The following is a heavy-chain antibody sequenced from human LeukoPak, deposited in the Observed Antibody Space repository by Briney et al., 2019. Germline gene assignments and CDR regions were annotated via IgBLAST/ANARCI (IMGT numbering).Heavy chain of an antibody. V-gene: IGHV4-59*01. D-gene: IGHD2-21*02. J-gene: IGHJ6*02. Sequence: SETLSLTCTVSGXSISFYYWSWIRQPPGKGLEWIGYIYGSGTTNYNPSVKSRVTISVDTSKTQFSLKLSSEAAADTAVYYCATWVTSGYYALDVWGQGTTVIVSS. CDR2: IYGSGTT. CDR3: ATWVTSGYYALDV. CDR1: GXSISFYY.